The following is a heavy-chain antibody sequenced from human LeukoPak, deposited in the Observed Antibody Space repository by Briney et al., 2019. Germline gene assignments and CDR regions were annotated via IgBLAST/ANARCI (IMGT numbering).Heavy chain of an antibody. D-gene: IGHD2-15*01. CDR1: GFTFSSYA. V-gene: IGHV3-23*01. CDR3: AKDLSGCSGGSCYPDAFDI. J-gene: IGHJ3*02. CDR2: ISGSGGST. Sequence: GGSLRLSCAASGFTFSSYAMSWVRQAPGKGLEWGSAISGSGGSTYYADSVKGRFTISRDNSKNTLYLQMNSLRAEDKAVYYCAKDLSGCSGGSCYPDAFDIWGQGTMVTVSS.